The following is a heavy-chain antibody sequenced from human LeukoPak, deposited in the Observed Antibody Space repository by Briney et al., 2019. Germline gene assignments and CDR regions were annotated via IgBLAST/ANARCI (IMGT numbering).Heavy chain of an antibody. J-gene: IGHJ5*02. CDR3: ARDPTAYYDFWSGYRHWFDP. CDR2: ISYDGSNK. D-gene: IGHD3-3*01. V-gene: IGHV3-30*04. Sequence: PGRSLRLSCAASGFTFSSYAMHWVRQAPGKGLEWVAVISYDGSNKYYADSVKGRFTISRDNSKNTLHLQMNSLRAEDTAVYYCARDPTAYYDFWSGYRHWFDPWGQGTLVTVSS. CDR1: GFTFSSYA.